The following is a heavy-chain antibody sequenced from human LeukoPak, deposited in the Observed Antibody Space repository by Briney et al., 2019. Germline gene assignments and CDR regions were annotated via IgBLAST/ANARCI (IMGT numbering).Heavy chain of an antibody. J-gene: IGHJ4*02. CDR3: ATGWFGELSPFY. D-gene: IGHD3-10*01. CDR2: INHSGST. Sequence: PSETLSLTCTVYGGSFSGYYWSWIRQPPGKGLEWIGEINHSGSTNYNPSLKSRVTISVDTSKNQFSLKLSSVTAADTAVYYCATGWFGELSPFYWGQGTLVTVSS. V-gene: IGHV4-34*01. CDR1: GGSFSGYY.